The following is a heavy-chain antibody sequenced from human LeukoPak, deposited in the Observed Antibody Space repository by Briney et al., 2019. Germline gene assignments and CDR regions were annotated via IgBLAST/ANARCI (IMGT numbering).Heavy chain of an antibody. CDR3: ARDRSYGAFHD. V-gene: IGHV3-20*04. Sequence: GGSLRLSCAGSGYTFGDHGMNGVRQAPGKGLEWVSGLNPNGGNIGYADSVKGRFTISRDNAKNSLYLQMNSLRAEDTALYYCARDRSYGAFHDWGQGTLVTVSS. J-gene: IGHJ4*02. CDR1: GYTFGDHG. CDR2: LNPNGGNI. D-gene: IGHD1-26*01.